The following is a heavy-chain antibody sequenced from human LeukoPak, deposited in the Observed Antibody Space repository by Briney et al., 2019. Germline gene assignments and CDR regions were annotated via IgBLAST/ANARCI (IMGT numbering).Heavy chain of an antibody. Sequence: SVKVSCKASGGTFSSYGFSWVRQAPGQGLEWMGGIIPFFDTVNYAQKFQGRVTITADKFTSTVYMELSSLRSEDTAVYYCARSRSSRDYFDYWGQGTLVTVSS. CDR3: ARSRSSRDYFDY. CDR1: GGTFSSYG. V-gene: IGHV1-69*06. CDR2: IIPFFDTV. J-gene: IGHJ4*02. D-gene: IGHD6-13*01.